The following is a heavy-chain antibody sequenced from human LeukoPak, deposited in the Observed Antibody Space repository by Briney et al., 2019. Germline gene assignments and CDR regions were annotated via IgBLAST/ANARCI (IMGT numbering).Heavy chain of an antibody. CDR3: AHRPIGPFLIAARPYDAFDI. CDR1: GFSLRTSGVG. D-gene: IGHD6-6*01. V-gene: IGHV2-5*01. J-gene: IGHJ3*02. CDR2: IYWHDDK. Sequence: SGPTLVNPTQTLTLTCTFSGFSLRTSGVGVGWIRQPPGKALEWLALIYWHDDKRYSPSLKSRLTITKDTSKNQVVLTMTNMDPVDTATYYCAHRPIGPFLIAARPYDAFDIWGQGTMVTVSS.